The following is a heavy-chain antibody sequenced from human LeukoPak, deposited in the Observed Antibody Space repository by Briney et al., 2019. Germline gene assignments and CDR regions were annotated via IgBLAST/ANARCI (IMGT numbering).Heavy chain of an antibody. J-gene: IGHJ3*02. CDR1: GFTFSSYA. CDR2: ISGSGGST. V-gene: IGHV3-23*01. CDR3: AKDPPTVVANAFHI. Sequence: PGGSLRLSCAASGFTFSSYAMSWVRQAPGKGLEWVSGISGSGGSTYYADSVKGRFTISRDNSKNTLYLQMDSLRGEDTAIYYCAKDPPTVVANAFHIWGQGTVVTVSS. D-gene: IGHD4-17*01.